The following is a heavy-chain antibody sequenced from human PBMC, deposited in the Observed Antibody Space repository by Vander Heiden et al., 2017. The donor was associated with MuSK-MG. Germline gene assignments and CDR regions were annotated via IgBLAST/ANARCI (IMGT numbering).Heavy chain of an antibody. Sequence: EVQLVESGGGLVKPGGSLRLSCAASGFTFHTYSMNWVRQAPGKGLEWVSSISGSSIYIYYADSMKGRFIISRDNAKNSLDLQMNSLRVEDTAIYDGARRSYEKQGWGAVDIWGQGTRVTVSS. J-gene: IGHJ3*02. CDR2: ISGSSIYI. CDR1: GFTFHTYS. CDR3: ARRSYEKQGWGAVDI. V-gene: IGHV3-21*02. D-gene: IGHD3-22*01.